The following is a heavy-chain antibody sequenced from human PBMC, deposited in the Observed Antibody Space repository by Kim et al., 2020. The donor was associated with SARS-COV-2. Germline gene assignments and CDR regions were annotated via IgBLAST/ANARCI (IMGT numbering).Heavy chain of an antibody. J-gene: IGHJ4*02. CDR2: ISGSGGST. CDR3: AKVIVPGSGSYYNFDY. V-gene: IGHV3-23*01. Sequence: GGSLRLSCAASGFTFSSYAMSWVRQAPGKGLEWVSAISGSGGSTYYADSVKGRFTISRDNSKNTLYLQMNSLRAEDTAVYYCAKVIVPGSGSYYNFDYWGQGTLVTVSS. CDR1: GFTFSSYA. D-gene: IGHD3-10*01.